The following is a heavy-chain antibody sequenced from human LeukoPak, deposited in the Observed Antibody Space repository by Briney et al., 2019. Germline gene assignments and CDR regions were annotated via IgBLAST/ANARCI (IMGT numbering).Heavy chain of an antibody. CDR3: ARDSTTGTSEAFDI. J-gene: IGHJ3*02. D-gene: IGHD1-1*01. CDR1: GGSISSSSYY. Sequence: PSETLSLTCTVSGGSISSSSYYWGWIRQPPGKGLEWIGSIYYSGSTYYNPSLESRVTISVDTSKNQFSLKLSSVTAADTAVYYCARDSTTGTSEAFDIWGQGTMVTVSS. V-gene: IGHV4-39*07. CDR2: IYYSGST.